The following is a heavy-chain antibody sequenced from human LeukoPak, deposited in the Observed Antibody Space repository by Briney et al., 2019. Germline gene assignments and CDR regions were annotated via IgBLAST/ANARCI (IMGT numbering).Heavy chain of an antibody. J-gene: IGHJ6*02. D-gene: IGHD6-19*01. CDR3: ASLGLSIAVAGTYYYGMDV. V-gene: IGHV4-38-2*02. CDR2: IYHSGST. CDR1: GYSISSGYY. Sequence: SETLSLTCTVSGYSISSGYYWGWIRQPPGKGLEWIGSIYHSGSTYYNPSLKSRVTISVDTSKNQFSLKLSSVTAADTAVYYCASLGLSIAVAGTYYYGMDVWGQGTTVTVSS.